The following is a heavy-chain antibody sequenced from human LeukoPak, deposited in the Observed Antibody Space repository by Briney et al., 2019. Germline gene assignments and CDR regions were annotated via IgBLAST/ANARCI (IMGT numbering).Heavy chain of an antibody. D-gene: IGHD6-19*01. Sequence: GGSLRLSCAASGFSFTFYSMNWVRQAPGKGLEWVSSISSNIYYADSVKGRFTISRDNAKNSLYLQMNSLRAEDTAVYYCAINGFSSGWYEPYYFDNWGQGTLVTVSS. CDR3: AINGFSSGWYEPYYFDN. CDR2: ISSNI. J-gene: IGHJ4*02. CDR1: GFSFTFYS. V-gene: IGHV3-21*01.